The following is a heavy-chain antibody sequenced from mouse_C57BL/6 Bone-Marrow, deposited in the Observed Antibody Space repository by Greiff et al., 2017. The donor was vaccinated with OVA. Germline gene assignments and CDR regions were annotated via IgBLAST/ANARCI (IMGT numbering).Heavy chain of an antibody. D-gene: IGHD1-1*01. CDR3: VRVEGIYYYGSSPWFAY. CDR2: IDPSDSYT. CDR1: GYTFTSYW. J-gene: IGHJ3*01. Sequence: VQLQQSGAELVMPGASVKLSCKASGYTFTSYWMHWVKQRPGQGLEWIGEIDPSDSYTNYNQKFKGKSTLTVDKSSSTAYMQLSSLTSEDSAVYYCVRVEGIYYYGSSPWFAYWGQGTLVTVSA. V-gene: IGHV1-69*01.